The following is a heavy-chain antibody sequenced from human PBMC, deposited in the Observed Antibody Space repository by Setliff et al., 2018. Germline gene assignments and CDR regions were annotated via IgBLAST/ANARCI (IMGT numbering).Heavy chain of an antibody. V-gene: IGHV5-51*01. Sequence: GESLKISCKGSGYTFTNYWIAWVRQMPGKGLEYMGIIYPADSDTTYSPSFQGQVTISADKSINTAYRQWSSLKASDTAIYYCARVGPLTDDAFDIWGQGTMVT. CDR2: IYPADSDT. D-gene: IGHD1-26*01. J-gene: IGHJ3*02. CDR1: GYTFTNYW. CDR3: ARVGPLTDDAFDI.